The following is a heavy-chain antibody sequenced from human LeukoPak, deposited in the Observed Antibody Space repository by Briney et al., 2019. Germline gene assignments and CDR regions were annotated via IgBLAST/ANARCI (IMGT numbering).Heavy chain of an antibody. CDR2: VYDSGST. Sequence: SETLSLTCTVSVGSINNYYWSWIRQPPGKGLEWIGYVYDSGSTNNNPSLKSRVTISIDTSTNQFSLKMTSVTASDTALYYCARHGGSYSFDYWGQGTLVTVSS. V-gene: IGHV4-59*08. D-gene: IGHD1-26*01. CDR1: VGSINNYY. J-gene: IGHJ4*02. CDR3: ARHGGSYSFDY.